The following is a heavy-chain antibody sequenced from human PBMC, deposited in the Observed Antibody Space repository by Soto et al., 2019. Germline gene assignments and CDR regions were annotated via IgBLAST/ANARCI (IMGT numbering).Heavy chain of an antibody. CDR1: GYTFSSYG. CDR3: ARERRDAYNLFYGMDV. V-gene: IGHV1-18*01. D-gene: IGHD1-1*01. J-gene: IGHJ6*02. Sequence: QVQLVQSGTEVKKPGASVKVSCKASGYTFSSYGISWVRQAPGQGLEWMGWISAYNDDTNYAQILQGRVTLTTDTSTSTAYMELRSLRSDDTAVYYCARERRDAYNLFYGMDVWGQGTTVIVSS. CDR2: ISAYNDDT.